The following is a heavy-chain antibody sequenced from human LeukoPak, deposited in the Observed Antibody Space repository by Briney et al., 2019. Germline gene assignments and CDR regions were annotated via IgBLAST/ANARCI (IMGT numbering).Heavy chain of an antibody. J-gene: IGHJ4*01. D-gene: IGHD5-24*01. Sequence: GGSLRLSRAASGFTFSNYGMHWVRQAPGKGLEWVAVISFDGSNKYYADSVKGRFTIFRDNSENMLYLQMNSLRAEDTAIYYCARPFKRWNFFDYWGHGTLVTVSS. CDR1: GFTFSNYG. CDR2: ISFDGSNK. CDR3: ARPFKRWNFFDY. V-gene: IGHV3-30*19.